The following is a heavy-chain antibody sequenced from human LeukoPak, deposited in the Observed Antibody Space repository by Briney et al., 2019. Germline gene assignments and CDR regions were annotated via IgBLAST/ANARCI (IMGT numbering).Heavy chain of an antibody. J-gene: IGHJ4*02. V-gene: IGHV3-13*01. CDR3: ARRAGRGRYFDY. CDR2: IGTAGDT. D-gene: IGHD6-19*01. CDR1: GSPFSRYW. Sequence: GGSLRLSCAASGSPFSRYWMHWVRQAPGKGLVWVSAIGTAGDTYYPGSVKGRFTISRENAKNSLYLQMNSLRAGDTAVYYCARRAGRGRYFDYWGQGTLVTVSS.